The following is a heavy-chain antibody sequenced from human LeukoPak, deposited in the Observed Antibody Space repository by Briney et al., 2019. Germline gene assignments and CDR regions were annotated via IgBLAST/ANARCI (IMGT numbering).Heavy chain of an antibody. CDR1: GGSFSGYY. J-gene: IGHJ4*02. CDR3: ARGYYDFWSGYPYYFDY. CDR2: INHSGST. Sequence: SETLSLTCAVYGGSFSGYYWSWIRQPPGKGLEWIGEINHSGSTNYNPSLKSRVTISVDTSKNQFSLKLSSVTAADTAVHYCARGYYDFWSGYPYYFDYWGQGTLVTVSS. D-gene: IGHD3-3*01. V-gene: IGHV4-34*01.